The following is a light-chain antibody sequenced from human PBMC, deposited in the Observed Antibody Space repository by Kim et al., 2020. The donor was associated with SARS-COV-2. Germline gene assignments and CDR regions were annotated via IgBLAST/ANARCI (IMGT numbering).Light chain of an antibody. V-gene: IGKV1-39*01. CDR2: AAS. Sequence: SASVGARVTITCRASQSISSYLNWYQQKPGKAPKLLIYAASSLQSGVPSRFSGSGSGTDFTLTISSLQPEEFATYYCQQSYNTWTFGQGTKVDIK. CDR1: QSISSY. J-gene: IGKJ1*01. CDR3: QQSYNTWT.